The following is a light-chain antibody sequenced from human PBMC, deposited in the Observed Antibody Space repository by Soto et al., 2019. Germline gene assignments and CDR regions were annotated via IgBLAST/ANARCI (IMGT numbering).Light chain of an antibody. CDR1: QRISTN. CDR2: GAS. V-gene: IGKV3-15*01. J-gene: IGKJ4*01. Sequence: EIVMTQSPATLSVSPGERATLSCRASQRISTNLAWYQRQPGQTPRLLIYGASNRATDIPARFSGSGSGTEFTLTISSLQSEDFAVFFCQQYHDWPPTFGGGTKVDIK. CDR3: QQYHDWPPT.